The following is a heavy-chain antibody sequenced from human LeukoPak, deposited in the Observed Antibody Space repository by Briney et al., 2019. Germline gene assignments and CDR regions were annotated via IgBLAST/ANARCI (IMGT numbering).Heavy chain of an antibody. CDR2: MNPNSGNT. CDR1: GYTFTIYD. D-gene: IGHD5-18*01. V-gene: IGHV1-8*03. J-gene: IGHJ4*02. CDR3: ARDAGIHYFDS. Sequence: ASVTVSCKASGYTFTIYDINWLRQATGQGREWMGWMNPNSGNTGYAQKLQGRVTITTDTSTSTGYMELRSLRSDDTAVYYCARDAGIHYFDSWGQGTLVTVSS.